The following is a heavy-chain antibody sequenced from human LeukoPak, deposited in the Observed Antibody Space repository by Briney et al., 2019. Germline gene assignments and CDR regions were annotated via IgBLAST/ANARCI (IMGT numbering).Heavy chain of an antibody. CDR1: GFTFSSYS. V-gene: IGHV3-48*01. Sequence: GGSLRLSCAASGFTFSSYSMNWVRQAPGKGLEWVSYISTSSSTIYYADSVKGRFTISRDNAKNSLYLQMNSLRVEDTAVYYCARVEMATIGDYWGQGTLVPVSS. D-gene: IGHD5-24*01. CDR3: ARVEMATIGDY. CDR2: ISTSSSTI. J-gene: IGHJ4*02.